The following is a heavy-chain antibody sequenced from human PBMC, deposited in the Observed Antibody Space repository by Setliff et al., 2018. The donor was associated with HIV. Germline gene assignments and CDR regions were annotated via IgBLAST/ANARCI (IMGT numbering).Heavy chain of an antibody. CDR1: GGSISSGGYY. Sequence: SETLSLTCTVSGGSISSGGYYWSWIRQHPGKGLEWIGYIYYSGSTYYNPSLKSRVTISIDTSKDQFSLKLTSVTAADTAVYYCARAPERSGHFDYWGQGTLVTVSS. CDR3: ARAPERSGHFDY. D-gene: IGHD3-10*01. J-gene: IGHJ4*02. CDR2: IYYSGST. V-gene: IGHV4-31*03.